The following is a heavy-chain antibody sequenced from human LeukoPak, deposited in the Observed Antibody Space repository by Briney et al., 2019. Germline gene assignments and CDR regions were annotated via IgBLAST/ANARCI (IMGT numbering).Heavy chain of an antibody. CDR2: ITNLGVGS. V-gene: IGHV3-23*01. Sequence: TGGSLRLSCAASGFTFNYYAMTWVRQAPGKGLQGVSSITNLGVGSFYSDSVKGGFTIYRDNSKNMLYLQMNSLRVEDTAVYYCARKSSISTSHPEDCWGQGTLVTVSS. CDR3: ARKSSISTSHPEDC. D-gene: IGHD1-26*01. CDR1: GFTFNYYA. J-gene: IGHJ4*02.